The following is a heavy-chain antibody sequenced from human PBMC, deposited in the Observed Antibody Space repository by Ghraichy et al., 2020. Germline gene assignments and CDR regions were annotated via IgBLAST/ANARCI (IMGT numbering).Heavy chain of an antibody. D-gene: IGHD3-22*01. CDR2: IIPIFGTA. J-gene: IGHJ3*02. CDR1: GGTFSSYA. V-gene: IGHV1-69*13. Sequence: SVKVSCKASGGTFSSYAISWVRQAPGQGLEWMGGIIPIFGTANYAQKFQGRVTITADESTSTAYMELSSLRSEDTAVYYCAGPYYYDSGGAFDIWGQGTMVTVSS. CDR3: AGPYYYDSGGAFDI.